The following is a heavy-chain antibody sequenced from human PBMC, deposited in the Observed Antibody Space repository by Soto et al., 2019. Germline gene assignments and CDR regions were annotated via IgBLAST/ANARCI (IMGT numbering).Heavy chain of an antibody. CDR3: AKGWFSSLRFLEWPHDL. CDR2: ISYDGSNK. V-gene: IGHV3-30*18. J-gene: IGHJ5*02. Sequence: PGGSLRLSCAASGFTFSSYGMHWVRQAPGKGLEWVAVISYDGSNKYYADSVKGRFTISRDNSKNTLYLQMNSLRAEDTAVYYCAKGWFSSLRFLEWPHDLWGQGTLVTVSS. CDR1: GFTFSSYG. D-gene: IGHD3-3*01.